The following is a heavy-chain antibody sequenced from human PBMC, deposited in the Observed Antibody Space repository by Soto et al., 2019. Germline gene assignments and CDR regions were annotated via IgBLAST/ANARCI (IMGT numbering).Heavy chain of an antibody. CDR2: ISSSSSYI. Sequence: GGSLRLSCAASGFTFSSYSMNWVRQAPGKGLEWVSSISSSSSYIYYADSVKGRFTISRDNAKNSLYLQMNSLRAEDKAVYYCARDSNNWNDNRGAFDIWGQGTMVTVSS. D-gene: IGHD1-1*01. J-gene: IGHJ3*02. CDR1: GFTFSSYS. V-gene: IGHV3-21*01. CDR3: ARDSNNWNDNRGAFDI.